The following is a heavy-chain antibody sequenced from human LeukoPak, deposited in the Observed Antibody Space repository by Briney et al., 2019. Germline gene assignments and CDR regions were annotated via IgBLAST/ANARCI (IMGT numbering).Heavy chain of an antibody. Sequence: SETLSLTCAVSGYSISSGYYWGWIRQPPGVGLEWIGSIHRSGNTYYNPSLKSRLTISIDTSKNQFFLKLSSVTAADTAVYYCARAAFDYWGQGTLVTVSS. CDR2: IHRSGNT. V-gene: IGHV4-38-2*01. CDR3: ARAAFDY. CDR1: GYSISSGYY. J-gene: IGHJ4*02.